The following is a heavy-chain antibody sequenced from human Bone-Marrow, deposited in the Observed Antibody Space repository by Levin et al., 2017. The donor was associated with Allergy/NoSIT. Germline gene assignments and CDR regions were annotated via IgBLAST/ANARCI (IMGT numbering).Heavy chain of an antibody. CDR2: VYHNGRT. V-gene: IGHV4-59*01. D-gene: IGHD2-15*01. CDR1: GGSISPYY. J-gene: IGHJ4*02. CDR3: ARGGGVRCSAGSCYLRY. Sequence: RPSETLSLTCTVSGGSISPYYWTWIRQPPGKGLEWIGYVYHNGRTNYNPSLKSRVTISVDTSKSQVSLKLTSVTAADTAVYYCARGGGVRCSAGSCYLRYWGQGTLVSVSS.